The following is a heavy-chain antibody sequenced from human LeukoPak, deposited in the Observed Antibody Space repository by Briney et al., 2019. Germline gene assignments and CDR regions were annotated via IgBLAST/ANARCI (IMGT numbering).Heavy chain of an antibody. Sequence: SQTLSLTCAISGDSVSSNSAAWNWIRQSPSRGLEWLGRTYYRSKWYNDYAVSVKSRITINPDTSKNQFSLQLNSVTPEDTAVYYCARAMPRLYSSGWYMFDYWGQGTLVTVSS. CDR1: GDSVSSNSAA. CDR3: ARAMPRLYSSGWYMFDY. J-gene: IGHJ4*02. CDR2: TYYRSKWYN. D-gene: IGHD6-19*01. V-gene: IGHV6-1*01.